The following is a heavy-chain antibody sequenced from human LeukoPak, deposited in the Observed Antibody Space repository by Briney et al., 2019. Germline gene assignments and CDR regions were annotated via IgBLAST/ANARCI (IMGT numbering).Heavy chain of an antibody. CDR1: GGSFSGYY. CDR3: ARSVGGAWLRLGYYFDY. V-gene: IGHV4-34*01. CDR2: INHSGST. D-gene: IGHD5-12*01. Sequence: KTSETLSLTCAVYGGSFSGYYWSWIRQPPGKGLEWIGEINHSGSTNYNPSLKSRVTISVDTSKNQFSLKLSSVTAADTAVYYCARSVGGAWLRLGYYFDYWGQGTLVTVSS. J-gene: IGHJ4*02.